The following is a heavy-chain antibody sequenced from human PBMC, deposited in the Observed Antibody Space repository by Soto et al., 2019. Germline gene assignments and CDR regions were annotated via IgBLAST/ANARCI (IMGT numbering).Heavy chain of an antibody. J-gene: IGHJ5*02. CDR1: GFTFSTYS. V-gene: IGHV3-48*02. CDR3: ARDYSSDWTYNWLDH. CDR2: ISSSSSTI. Sequence: EVQLVESGGGLVQPGGSLRLSCAASGFTFSTYSMNWVRQATGKGLEWVSYISSSSSTIYYADSVKGRFTISRDNAKNSLYLQMNSLRDEDTAVYYCARDYSSDWTYNWLDHWGRGTLVTVSS. D-gene: IGHD6-19*01.